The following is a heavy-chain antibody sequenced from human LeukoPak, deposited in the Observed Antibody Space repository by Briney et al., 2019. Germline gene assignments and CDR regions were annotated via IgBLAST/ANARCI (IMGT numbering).Heavy chain of an antibody. CDR3: ASPRSSVLTSAFDI. CDR1: GYSFTSYW. J-gene: IGHJ3*02. V-gene: IGHV5-51*01. CDR2: IYLGDSDT. Sequence: HGESLKISCKGSGYSFTSYWIGWVRQLPGKGLEWMGIIYLGDSDTRCSPSFQGQVTISADKSISTAYLQWSSLKASDTAIYYCASPRSSVLTSAFDIWGQGTMVTVSS. D-gene: IGHD3-16*01.